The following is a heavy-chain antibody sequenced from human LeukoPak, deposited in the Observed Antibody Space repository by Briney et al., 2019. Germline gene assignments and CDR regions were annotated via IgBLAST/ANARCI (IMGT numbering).Heavy chain of an antibody. CDR1: GFTVSSNY. D-gene: IGHD3-10*01. J-gene: IGHJ4*02. Sequence: PGGSLRLSCAASGFTVSSNYMSWVRQAPGEGLEWVSLIYSGGSTTYADSVKGRFTISRDNSKNTLYLQMNSLRAEDTAVYYCARVTMVRGVTAHFDYWGQGTLVTVSS. CDR2: IYSGGST. CDR3: ARVTMVRGVTAHFDY. V-gene: IGHV3-53*01.